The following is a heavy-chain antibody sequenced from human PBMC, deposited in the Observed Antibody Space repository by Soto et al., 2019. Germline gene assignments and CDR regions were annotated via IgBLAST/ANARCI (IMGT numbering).Heavy chain of an antibody. CDR3: VRTSLVVAAATREDY. V-gene: IGHV3-74*01. CDR1: GFTFSSYW. J-gene: IGHJ4*02. Sequence: GGSLRLSCAASGFTFSSYWMHWVRQAPGKGLVWVSRINSDGSSTSYADSVKGRFTISRVNAKNTLYLQMNSLRAEDTAVYYCVRTSLVVAAATREDYWGQGTLVTVSS. CDR2: INSDGSST. D-gene: IGHD2-15*01.